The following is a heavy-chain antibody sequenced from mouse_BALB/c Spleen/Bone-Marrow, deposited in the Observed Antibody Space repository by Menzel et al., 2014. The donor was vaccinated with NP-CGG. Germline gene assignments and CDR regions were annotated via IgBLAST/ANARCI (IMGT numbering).Heavy chain of an antibody. D-gene: IGHD1-1*01. Sequence: EVQLQQSGPDLVKPSRSLSLTCTVTGYSITSGYSWHWIWQFPGNKLEWMGYIHYSGSTNYNPSLKSRISITRDTSKNQFFLQLNSVTTEDTATYYCARGGYYGSSHSDYWGQGTTLTVSS. CDR2: IHYSGST. CDR3: ARGGYYGSSHSDY. J-gene: IGHJ2*01. V-gene: IGHV3-1*02. CDR1: GYSITSGYS.